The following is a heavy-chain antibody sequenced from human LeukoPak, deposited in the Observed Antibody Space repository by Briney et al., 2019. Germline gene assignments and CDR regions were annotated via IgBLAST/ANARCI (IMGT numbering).Heavy chain of an antibody. V-gene: IGHV3-7*01. Sequence: PGGSLRLSCAASGFTFSSYWMSWVRQAPGKGLEWVANIKQDGSEKYYVDSVKGRFTISRDNAKNSLYLQMNSLRAEDTAVYYCAREGYYDSSGYYHWGQGTLVTVSS. CDR3: AREGYYDSSGYYH. D-gene: IGHD3-22*01. J-gene: IGHJ5*02. CDR2: IKQDGSEK. CDR1: GFTFSSYW.